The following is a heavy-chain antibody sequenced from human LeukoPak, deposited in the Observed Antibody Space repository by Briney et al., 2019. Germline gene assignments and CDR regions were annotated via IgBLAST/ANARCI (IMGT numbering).Heavy chain of an antibody. V-gene: IGHV3-30*04. CDR1: GFTFSSYA. CDR2: ISYDGSNK. Sequence: GGSLRLSCAAPGFTFSSYAMHWVRQAPGKGLEWVAVISYDGSNKYYADSVKGRFTISRDNSKNTLYLQMNSLRAEDTAVYYCARDRSVYGDYVHDAFDIWGQGTMVTVSS. D-gene: IGHD4-17*01. CDR3: ARDRSVYGDYVHDAFDI. J-gene: IGHJ3*02.